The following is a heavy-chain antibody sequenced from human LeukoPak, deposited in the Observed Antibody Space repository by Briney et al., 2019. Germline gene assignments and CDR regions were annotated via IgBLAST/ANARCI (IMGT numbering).Heavy chain of an antibody. Sequence: RESGPALVKPTQTLTLTCTFSGFSLSPSGMCVSWIRQPPGKALEWLARIDWDNDKYYSTSLKTRLTISKDTSKNQVVPTMTNMDPVDTATYYCARGIAAAGYTFDIWGQGTMVTVSS. CDR1: GFSLSPSGMC. V-gene: IGHV2-70*11. J-gene: IGHJ3*02. CDR3: ARGIAAAGYTFDI. CDR2: IDWDNDK. D-gene: IGHD6-13*01.